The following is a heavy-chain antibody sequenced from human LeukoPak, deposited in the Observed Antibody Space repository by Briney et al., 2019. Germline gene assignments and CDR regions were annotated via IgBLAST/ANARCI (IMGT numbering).Heavy chain of an antibody. CDR1: RFTFSIFG. J-gene: IGHJ4*02. Sequence: GRSLRLSCAASRFTFSIFGMNWVRQAPGKGLEWVAVISSDGSNKYYADSVKGRFSISRDNSKDTLYLQMSSLTIEDTAVYYCSDATRHLDYYFDYWGQGTPVTVSP. CDR3: SDATRHLDYYFDY. CDR2: ISSDGSNK. V-gene: IGHV3-30*03. D-gene: IGHD4/OR15-4a*01.